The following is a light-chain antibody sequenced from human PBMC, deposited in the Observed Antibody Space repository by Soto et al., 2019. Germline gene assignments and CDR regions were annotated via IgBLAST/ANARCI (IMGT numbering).Light chain of an antibody. J-gene: IGKJ1*01. CDR2: GAS. Sequence: EIVLTQSPGTLSLSPGERATLSCRASQSVSSSYLAWYQQKPGQAPRLLIYGASSRATGIPDRFSGSGSGTDLTLTISRLVPEDFAVYYCQQYGSSPRTFGQGTKVEIK. CDR3: QQYGSSPRT. V-gene: IGKV3-20*01. CDR1: QSVSSSY.